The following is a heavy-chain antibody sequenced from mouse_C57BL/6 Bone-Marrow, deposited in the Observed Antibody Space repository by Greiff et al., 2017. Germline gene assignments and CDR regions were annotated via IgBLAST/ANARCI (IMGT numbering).Heavy chain of an antibody. D-gene: IGHD1-1*01. Sequence: QVQLQQSGAELARPGASVKLSCKASGYTFTSYGISWVKQRTGQGLEWIGEIYPRSGNTYYNEKFKGKATLTADKSSSTAYMVLRRLTSEDSAVYFCAKIYGSSYDWYFDVWGTGTTVTVSS. V-gene: IGHV1-81*01. CDR1: GYTFTSYG. CDR2: IYPRSGNT. CDR3: AKIYGSSYDWYFDV. J-gene: IGHJ1*03.